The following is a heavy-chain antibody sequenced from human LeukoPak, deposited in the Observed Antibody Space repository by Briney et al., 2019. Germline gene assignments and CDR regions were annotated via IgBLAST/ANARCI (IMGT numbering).Heavy chain of an antibody. Sequence: PSETLSLTCTVSGGSISSSGYYWGWIRQPPGKGLEYFASIDSSGNTYYNPSLQSRVTISADTSRNQFSLRLSSVTAADTAVYYCTRDRGQWVVDHWGQGTLVTVSS. J-gene: IGHJ4*02. CDR2: IDSSGNT. D-gene: IGHD6-19*01. CDR1: GGSISSSGYY. CDR3: TRDRGQWVVDH. V-gene: IGHV4-39*07.